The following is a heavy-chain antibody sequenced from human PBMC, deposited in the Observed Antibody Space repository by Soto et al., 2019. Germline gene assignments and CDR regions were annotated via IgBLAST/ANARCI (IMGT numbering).Heavy chain of an antibody. CDR1: GFTISNYI. CDR3: ARDDEDGSYCDLGY. V-gene: IGHV3-30-3*01. J-gene: IGHJ4*02. Sequence: QVQLVESGGGVVQPGRSLRLSCAASGFTISNYIMHWVRQAPGKGLEWVAMILHDGNNKYYADSVKGRFTISRDNSRNTRYLQMNSLRSEDTGMYYCARDDEDGSYCDLGYWGQGTLVTVSS. CDR2: ILHDGNNK. D-gene: IGHD3-10*01.